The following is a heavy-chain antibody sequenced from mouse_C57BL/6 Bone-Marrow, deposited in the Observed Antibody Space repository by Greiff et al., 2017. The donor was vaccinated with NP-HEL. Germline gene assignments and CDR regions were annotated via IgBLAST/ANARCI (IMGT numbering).Heavy chain of an antibody. CDR1: GFSLTSYG. V-gene: IGHV2-2*01. CDR3: ARGSFAD. Sequence: VKLVEPGPGLVQPSQSLSITCTVSGFSLTSYGVHWVRQSPGKGLEWLGVIWSGGSTDYNAAFISRLSISKDNSKSQVFFKMNSLQADDTAIYYCARGSFADWGQGTLVTVSA. J-gene: IGHJ3*01. CDR2: IWSGGST.